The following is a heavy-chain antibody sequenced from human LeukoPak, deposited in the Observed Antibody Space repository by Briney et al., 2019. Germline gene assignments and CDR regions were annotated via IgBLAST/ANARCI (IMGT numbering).Heavy chain of an antibody. V-gene: IGHV4-39*01. CDR3: ARRTHSSSLTY. J-gene: IGHJ4*02. Sequence: SETLSVTCTVSGGSIRSSDYYWGWIRQPPGKGLEWIGCIYYTGSTYYSPSLRGRVSVSIDTSMNQFSLRVNSVTAADTAIYYCARRTHSSSLTYWGQGALVTVSS. D-gene: IGHD6-13*01. CDR1: GGSIRSSDYY. CDR2: IYYTGST.